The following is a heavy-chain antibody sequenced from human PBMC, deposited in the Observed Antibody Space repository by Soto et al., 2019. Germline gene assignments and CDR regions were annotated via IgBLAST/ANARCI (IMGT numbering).Heavy chain of an antibody. CDR1: GFIFSNSL. CDR3: AREPEGSVFGLDS. J-gene: IGHJ4*02. D-gene: IGHD3-10*02. Sequence: QVQLVESGGGVVQPGRSLRLSCAASGFIFSNSLMHWVRQAPGKGLEWVAVIWEDGSEEYYADSVKGRFTISRDNSMNTLSLQMDRLRVDDMAVYYCAREPEGSVFGLDSWGQGTLVTVS. V-gene: IGHV3-33*01. CDR2: IWEDGSEE.